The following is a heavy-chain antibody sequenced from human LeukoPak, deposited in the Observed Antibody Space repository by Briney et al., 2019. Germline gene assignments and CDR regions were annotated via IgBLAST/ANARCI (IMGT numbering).Heavy chain of an antibody. Sequence: GGSLRLSCAASGFTFSSYWMNWVRQAPGKGLEWVANIKQDGSEKYYVDSVKGRFTISRDNAKNSLYLQMNSLRAEDTAVYYCARRLGIAAARYYYGMDVWGQGTTVTVSS. CDR3: ARRLGIAAARYYYGMDV. CDR1: GFTFSSYW. J-gene: IGHJ6*02. D-gene: IGHD6-13*01. V-gene: IGHV3-7*03. CDR2: IKQDGSEK.